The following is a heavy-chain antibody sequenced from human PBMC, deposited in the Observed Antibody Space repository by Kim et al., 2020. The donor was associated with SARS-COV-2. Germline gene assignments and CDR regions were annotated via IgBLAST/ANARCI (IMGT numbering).Heavy chain of an antibody. D-gene: IGHD3-10*01. Sequence: GGSLRLSCAASRFTFSRYSMTWVRQAPGKGLEWVAPISSNSNYIHYAESVKGRFTISRDNAYNILYLQMNNLRAEDTAVYYCARDLNFWEYAPSGFWGQGTLVTVSS. J-gene: IGHJ4*02. CDR1: RFTFSRYS. CDR2: ISSNSNYI. CDR3: ARDLNFWEYAPSGF. V-gene: IGHV3-21*06.